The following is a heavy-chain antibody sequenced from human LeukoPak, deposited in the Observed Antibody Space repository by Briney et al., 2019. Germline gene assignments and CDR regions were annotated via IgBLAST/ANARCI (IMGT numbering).Heavy chain of an antibody. CDR1: GVSFSGYY. J-gene: IGHJ5*02. CDR2: INHSGST. CDR3: ARAMSEDIVVVPAAIVSFWFDP. V-gene: IGHV4-34*01. D-gene: IGHD2-2*01. Sequence: SETLSLTCAVYGVSFSGYYWSWIRQPPGKGLEWIGEINHSGSTNYNPSLKSRVTISVDTSKNQFSLKLSSVTAADTAVYYCARAMSEDIVVVPAAIVSFWFDPWGQGTLVTVSS.